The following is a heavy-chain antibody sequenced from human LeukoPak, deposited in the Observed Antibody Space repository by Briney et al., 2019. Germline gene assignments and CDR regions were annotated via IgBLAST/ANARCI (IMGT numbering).Heavy chain of an antibody. CDR3: ATPPVGGDAFDI. V-gene: IGHV1-69*13. D-gene: IGHD3-16*01. Sequence: ASVKVSCKASGGTFSSYAISWVRQAPGQGLEWMGGIIPIFGTANYAQKFQGRVTITAHESKSTAHMELSSLRSEDRAVYYCATPPVGGDAFDIWGQGTMVSVSS. J-gene: IGHJ3*02. CDR1: GGTFSSYA. CDR2: IIPIFGTA.